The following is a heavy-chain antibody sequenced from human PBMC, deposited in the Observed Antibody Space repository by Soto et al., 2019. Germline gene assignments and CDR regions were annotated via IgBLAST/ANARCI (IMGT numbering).Heavy chain of an antibody. CDR2: IYYSGST. J-gene: IGHJ5*02. D-gene: IGHD3-3*01. CDR3: ASTTHYDFWSGYPKVNWFDP. Sequence: SETLSLTCTVSGGSISSGDYYWSWIRQPPGKGLEWIGYIYYSGSTYYNPSLKSRVTISVDTSKNQFSLKLSSVTAADTAVYYCASTTHYDFWSGYPKVNWFDPWGQRTLVTVSS. V-gene: IGHV4-30-4*01. CDR1: GGSISSGDYY.